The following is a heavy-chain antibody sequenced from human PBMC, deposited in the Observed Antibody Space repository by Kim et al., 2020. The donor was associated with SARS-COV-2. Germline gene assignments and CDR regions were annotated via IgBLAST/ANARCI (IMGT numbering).Heavy chain of an antibody. D-gene: IGHD2-2*01. CDR2: FDPEDGET. J-gene: IGHJ3*02. V-gene: IGHV1-24*01. Sequence: ASVKVSCKVSGYTLTELSMHWVRQAPGKGLEWMGGFDPEDGETIYAQKFQGRVTMTEDTSTDTAYMELSSLRSEDTAVYYCATGQDQLHEGAFDIWGQGTMVTVSS. CDR1: GYTLTELS. CDR3: ATGQDQLHEGAFDI.